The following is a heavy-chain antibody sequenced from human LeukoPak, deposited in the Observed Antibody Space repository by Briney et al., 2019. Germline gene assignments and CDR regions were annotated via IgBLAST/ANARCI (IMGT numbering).Heavy chain of an antibody. CDR2: IYSTGST. CDR1: GSSISSYY. V-gene: IGHV4-4*07. J-gene: IGHJ4*02. CDR3: ARALRYFDWSFDY. D-gene: IGHD3-9*01. Sequence: SETLSLTCSVSGSSISSYYWSWVRQPAGKGLEWVGRIYSTGSTNYSPSLKSRVTVSVDTSKNQFSLKLSSVTAADTAVYYCARALRYFDWSFDYWGQGTLVTVSS.